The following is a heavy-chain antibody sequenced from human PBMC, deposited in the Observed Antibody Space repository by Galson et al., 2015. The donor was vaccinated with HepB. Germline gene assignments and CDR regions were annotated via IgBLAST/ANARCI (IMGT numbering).Heavy chain of an antibody. D-gene: IGHD3-22*01. CDR1: GDSVSSHSAA. J-gene: IGHJ4*02. V-gene: IGHV6-1*01. CDR3: ARERPFYYDSSGIHPFDY. Sequence: CAISGDSVSSHSAAWGWIRQSPSRGLEWLGRTYYRSKWFHDYAVSVNSRLAIYPDTSNNQFSLQLNSVTPEDTAVYYCARERPFYYDSSGIHPFDYWGQGTLVTVSS. CDR2: TYYRSKWFH.